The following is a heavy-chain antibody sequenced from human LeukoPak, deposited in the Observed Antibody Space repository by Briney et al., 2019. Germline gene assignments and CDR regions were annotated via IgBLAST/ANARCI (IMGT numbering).Heavy chain of an antibody. J-gene: IGHJ4*02. V-gene: IGHV4-34*01. CDR1: GGSFSGYY. CDR3: ARVGTGIAAAYTDY. CDR2: INHSGST. Sequence: SETLSLTCAVYGGSFSGYYWSWIRQPPGKGLEWIGEINHSGSTNYNPSLKSRATISVDTSKNQFSLKLSSVTAADTAVYYCARVGTGIAAAYTDYWGQGTLVTVSS. D-gene: IGHD6-13*01.